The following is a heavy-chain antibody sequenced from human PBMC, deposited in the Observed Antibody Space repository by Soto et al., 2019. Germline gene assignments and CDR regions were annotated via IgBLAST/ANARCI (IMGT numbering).Heavy chain of an antibody. CDR3: ARRTWGMDV. CDR2: IFHSGNT. CDR1: SGSIDTTNW. V-gene: IGHV4-4*02. J-gene: IGHJ6*02. Sequence: QVQLQESGPGLVKPSGTLSLTCAVSSGSIDTTNWWSWVRQPPGKGLEWIGEIFHSGNTYYNPSRASRVSTAVDTYKNQCSLHLRSVTDAYTAVYYCARRTWGMDVWGQGTTVTVSS. D-gene: IGHD2-8*01.